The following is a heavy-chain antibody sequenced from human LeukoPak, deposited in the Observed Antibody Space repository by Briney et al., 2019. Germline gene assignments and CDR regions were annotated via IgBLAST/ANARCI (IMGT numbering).Heavy chain of an antibody. V-gene: IGHV1-24*01. D-gene: IGHD2-2*01. J-gene: IGHJ5*02. CDR2: FDPEDGET. CDR1: GYTLTELS. CDR3: ATLTSTSSKEPNWFDP. Sequence: GASVKVSCKVSGYTLTELSMHWVRQAPGKGLEWMGGFDPEDGETIYAQKFQGRVTMTEDTSTDTAYMELSSLRSEDTAVYYCATLTSTSSKEPNWFDPWGQGTLVTVS.